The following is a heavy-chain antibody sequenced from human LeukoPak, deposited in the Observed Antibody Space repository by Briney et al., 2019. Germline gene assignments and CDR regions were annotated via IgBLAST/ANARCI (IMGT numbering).Heavy chain of an antibody. Sequence: ASVKVSCKVVAYDFTGYYIHWVRQAPGQGPEWMGRLNPNTGHAVYAFKFQGRVTITRDTSSSTAYMEVTRLTSDDTALYYCAKDRDGADRIILWGQGTLVTVSS. CDR1: AYDFTGYY. CDR3: AKDRDGADRIIL. V-gene: IGHV1-2*06. D-gene: IGHD5-24*01. J-gene: IGHJ4*02. CDR2: LNPNTGHA.